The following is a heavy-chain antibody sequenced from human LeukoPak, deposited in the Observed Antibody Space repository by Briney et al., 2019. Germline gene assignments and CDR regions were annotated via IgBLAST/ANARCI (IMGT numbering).Heavy chain of an antibody. D-gene: IGHD3-10*01. Sequence: ASVKVSCKASGYTFISYSISWVRQDPGQGLEWMGWINTYNGNTNYAQKLQGRVTMTTDTSTSTAYMELRSLRSDDTAVYYCARTIEGWTYGQRYHYMDVWGKGTTVTISS. V-gene: IGHV1-18*01. J-gene: IGHJ6*03. CDR3: ARTIEGWTYGQRYHYMDV. CDR1: GYTFISYS. CDR2: INTYNGNT.